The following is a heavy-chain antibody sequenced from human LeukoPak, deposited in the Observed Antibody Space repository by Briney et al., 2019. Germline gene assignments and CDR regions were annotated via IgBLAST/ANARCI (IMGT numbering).Heavy chain of an antibody. J-gene: IGHJ4*02. CDR2: INPHTGGT. CDR1: GYTFTGYY. V-gene: IGHV1-2*02. D-gene: IGHD2-15*01. CDR3: ARPYCSGGSCHDYFDY. Sequence: ASVKVSCKASGYTFTGYYMHWVRQAPGQGLEWMGWINPHTGGTNYAQKFQGKVTMTRDTSISTAYMELSGLTSDDTAVYYCARPYCSGGSCHDYFDYWGQGTLVTVSS.